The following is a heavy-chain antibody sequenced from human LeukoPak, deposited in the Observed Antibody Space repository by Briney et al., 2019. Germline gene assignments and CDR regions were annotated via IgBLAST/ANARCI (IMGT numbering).Heavy chain of an antibody. J-gene: IGHJ6*03. CDR3: ARGIAVAGMIYYYYYIDV. Sequence: PSETLSLTCAVYGGSFSGYYWSWIRQPPGKGLEWVGEINHSGSTNYNPSLKSRVTISVDTSKNQFSLKLSSVTAADTAVYYCARGIAVAGMIYYYYYIDVWGKGTTVTIAS. CDR2: INHSGST. D-gene: IGHD6-19*01. V-gene: IGHV4-34*01. CDR1: GGSFSGYY.